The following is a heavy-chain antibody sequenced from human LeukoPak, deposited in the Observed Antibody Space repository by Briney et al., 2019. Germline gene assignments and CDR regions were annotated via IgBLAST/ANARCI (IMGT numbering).Heavy chain of an antibody. J-gene: IGHJ4*02. CDR1: GFTFGDYS. CDR3: TRGRRATHDY. D-gene: IGHD1-26*01. CDR2: IRSKAYGGTT. V-gene: IGHV3-49*04. Sequence: GGSLRLSCTASGFTFGDYSMNWVRQAPGKGLEWVGFIRSKAYGGTTEYAASVKGRFTISRDDSKSIAYLQMNSLKSEDTAVYYCTRGRRATHDYWGQGTLVTVSS.